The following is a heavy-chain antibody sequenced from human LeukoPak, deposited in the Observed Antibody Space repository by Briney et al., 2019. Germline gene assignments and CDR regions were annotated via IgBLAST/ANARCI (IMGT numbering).Heavy chain of an antibody. D-gene: IGHD1-26*01. J-gene: IGHJ4*02. CDR2: ISSGSSYI. Sequence: GGSLRLSCAASGFTLSRYGMNWVRQAPGKGLEWVSSISSGSSYIYYAGSVKGRFTISRDNAKNSLYLQMNSLRAEDTAVYYCARETGRFVLATRAVDYWGQGTLVTVSS. CDR1: GFTLSRYG. V-gene: IGHV3-21*01. CDR3: ARETGRFVLATRAVDY.